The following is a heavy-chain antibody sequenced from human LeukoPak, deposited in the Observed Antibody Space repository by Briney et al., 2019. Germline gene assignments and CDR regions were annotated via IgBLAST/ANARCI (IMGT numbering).Heavy chain of an antibody. CDR2: IYYSGST. Sequence: PSETLSLTCTVSGGSINNYYWSWIRQPPGKGLEWIGYIYYSGSTNYNPSLKSRVTISVDTSKNQFSLKLSSVTAADTALYYCARDPWRRLDHWGQGTLVTVSS. D-gene: IGHD3-3*01. V-gene: IGHV4-59*01. CDR3: ARDPWRRLDH. CDR1: GGSINNYY. J-gene: IGHJ4*02.